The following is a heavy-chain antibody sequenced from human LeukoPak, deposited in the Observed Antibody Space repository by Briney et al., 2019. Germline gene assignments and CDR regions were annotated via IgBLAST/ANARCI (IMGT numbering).Heavy chain of an antibody. CDR1: GFTFSSYE. J-gene: IGHJ6*03. CDR3: ARGSDIVVVTAIYSYYMDV. V-gene: IGHV3-48*03. Sequence: GGSLRLSCAASGFTFSSYEMNWVRQAPGKGLEWVSCISSSGSTIYYADSVKGRFTISRDNAKNSLYLQMNSLRAEDTAVYYCARGSDIVVVTAIYSYYMDVWGKGTTVTVSS. CDR2: ISSSGSTI. D-gene: IGHD2-21*02.